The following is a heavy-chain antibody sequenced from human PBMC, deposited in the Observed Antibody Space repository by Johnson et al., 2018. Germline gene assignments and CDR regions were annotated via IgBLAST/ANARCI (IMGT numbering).Heavy chain of an antibody. V-gene: IGHV3-21*01. Sequence: VQLVQSGGGLVQPGRSLRLSCAASGFTFDDYAMHWVRQAPGKGLEWVSSISSSSSYIYYADSVKGRFTISRDNAKNSLYLQMKSLSAEDTAVYYCARVGDRDAFDIWGEGTMVTVSS. J-gene: IGHJ3*02. CDR3: ARVGDRDAFDI. CDR2: ISSSSSYI. D-gene: IGHD3-16*01. CDR1: GFTFDDYA.